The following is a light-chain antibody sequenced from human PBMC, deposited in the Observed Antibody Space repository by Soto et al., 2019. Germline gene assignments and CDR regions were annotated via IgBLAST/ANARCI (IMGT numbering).Light chain of an antibody. V-gene: IGLV1-40*01. CDR2: ANS. Sequence: QSVLTQPPSVSGAPGQRVSIYCTGSSSNIGTGYDVHWYRQLPGRAPKLIIYANSNRPSGVPDRFSGSKSGTSASLAITGLQAEDEADYYCQSYDSSLSGYVFGTGTKLTVL. CDR1: SSNIGTGYD. CDR3: QSYDSSLSGYV. J-gene: IGLJ1*01.